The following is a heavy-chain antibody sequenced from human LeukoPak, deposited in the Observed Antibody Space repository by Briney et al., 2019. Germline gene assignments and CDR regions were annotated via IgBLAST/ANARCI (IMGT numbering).Heavy chain of an antibody. CDR2: IKSTSNTM. CDR3: AGDPSGVYYYDYMDV. D-gene: IGHD1-26*01. V-gene: IGHV3-48*01. J-gene: IGHJ6*03. CDR1: GFTFSSFD. Sequence: GGSLRLSCAASGFTFSSFDMNWVRQAPGKGLEWVSYIKSTSNTMYYADSVKGRFTISRDNVKNSLFLQMNSLRAEDTAVYYCAGDPSGVYYYDYMDVWGKGTTVTVSS.